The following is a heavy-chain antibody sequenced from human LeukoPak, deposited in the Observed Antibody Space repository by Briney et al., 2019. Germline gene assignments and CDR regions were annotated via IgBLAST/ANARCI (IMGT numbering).Heavy chain of an antibody. J-gene: IGHJ4*02. D-gene: IGHD6-13*01. CDR1: GFTFSSYG. CDR2: ISGSGIRR. CDR3: AKGGSSWSEFDY. V-gene: IGHV3-23*01. Sequence: PGGTLRLSCAASGFTFSSYGMTWVRQAPGKGLEWVSDISGSGIRRDYEDSVKGRFTISRDNSKNTLFLQMNSLRDDDTAVYYCAKGGSSWSEFDYWGQGTLVTVSS.